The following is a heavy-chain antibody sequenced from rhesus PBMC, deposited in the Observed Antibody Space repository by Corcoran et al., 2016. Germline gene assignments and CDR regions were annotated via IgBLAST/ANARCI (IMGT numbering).Heavy chain of an antibody. Sequence: QLQLQESGPGLVKPSETLSVTCAVSGGSIRSSSWSWLRQAPGQGLEWLGYIYGSGSSTNYNPSLKSGVTLSVDTAKNQFALKLSSVTAADTAVYYCVRGRMELRRSYNRFDVWGPGVLVTVSS. V-gene: IGHV4-169*01. CDR3: VRGRMELRRSYNRFDV. J-gene: IGHJ5-1*01. CDR1: GGSIRSSS. D-gene: IGHD1-26*01. CDR2: IYGSGSST.